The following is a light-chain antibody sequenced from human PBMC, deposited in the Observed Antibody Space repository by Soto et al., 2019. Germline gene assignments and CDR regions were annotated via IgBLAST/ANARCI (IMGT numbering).Light chain of an antibody. CDR1: QGINNL. CDR2: SAS. V-gene: IGKV1-12*01. Sequence: DIQMTQSPSSVSASVGDRVTITCRASQGINNLLAWYQQKPGKAPKLLIYSASTLQSEVPLRFSGSGSGTDFTFTISSLQPEGFATYYCQQANSFPLTFVGGTEVELK. J-gene: IGKJ4*01. CDR3: QQANSFPLT.